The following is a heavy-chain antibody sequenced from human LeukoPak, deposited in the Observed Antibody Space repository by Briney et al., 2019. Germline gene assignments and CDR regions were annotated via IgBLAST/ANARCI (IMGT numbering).Heavy chain of an antibody. V-gene: IGHV3-20*04. CDR2: LNWNGGST. CDR1: GFTFDDYG. Sequence: GGSLRLSCAASGFTFDDYGMTWVRQAPGKGLEWVSGLNWNGGSTGYADPVKGRFTISRDNAKNSLYLQMNSLRAEDTAVYYCAKLSSGWFGDAFDIWGQGTMVTVSS. J-gene: IGHJ3*02. D-gene: IGHD6-19*01. CDR3: AKLSSGWFGDAFDI.